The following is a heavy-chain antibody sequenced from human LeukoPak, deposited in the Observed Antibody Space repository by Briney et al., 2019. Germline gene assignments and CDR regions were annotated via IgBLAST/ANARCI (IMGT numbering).Heavy chain of an antibody. CDR2: IWYDGSNK. V-gene: IGHV3-33*08. Sequence: GGSLRLSCAASGFTFSSYWMSWVRQAPGKGLEWVAVIWYDGSNKYYADSVKGRFTISRDNSKNTLYLQMNSLRAEDTAVYYCAREGYSSSSFDYWGQGTLVTVSS. CDR1: GFTFSSYW. J-gene: IGHJ4*02. D-gene: IGHD6-6*01. CDR3: AREGYSSSSFDY.